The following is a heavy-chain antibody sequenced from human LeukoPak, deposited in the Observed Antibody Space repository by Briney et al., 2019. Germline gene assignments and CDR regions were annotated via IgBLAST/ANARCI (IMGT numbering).Heavy chain of an antibody. J-gene: IGHJ4*02. CDR3: ARGGATPTRYYFDY. D-gene: IGHD1-26*01. CDR1: GYTFTSYA. V-gene: IGHV1-3*01. Sequence: ASVKVSCKASGYTFTSYAMHWVRQAPGQRLEWMGWINAGNGNTKYSQKFQGRVTNTRDTSASTAYMELSSLRSEDTAVYYCARGGATPTRYYFDYWGQGTLVTVSS. CDR2: INAGNGNT.